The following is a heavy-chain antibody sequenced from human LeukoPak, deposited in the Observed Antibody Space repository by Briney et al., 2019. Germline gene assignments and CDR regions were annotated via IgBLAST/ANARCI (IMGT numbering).Heavy chain of an antibody. V-gene: IGHV3-23*01. CDR1: GFSFSSHA. D-gene: IGHD3-9*01. Sequence: AGGSLRLSCAASGFSFSSHAMTWVRQAPGKGLEWVSAISGSGGTTYYADSVKGRFTISRDNSKNMLYLQMDSLRDEDTAVYYCASLLYYDFLTGIDYWGQGTLVTVSS. CDR3: ASLLYYDFLTGIDY. CDR2: ISGSGGTT. J-gene: IGHJ4*02.